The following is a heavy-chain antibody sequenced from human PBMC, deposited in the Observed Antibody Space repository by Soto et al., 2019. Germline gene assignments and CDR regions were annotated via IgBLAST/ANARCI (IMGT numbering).Heavy chain of an antibody. D-gene: IGHD6-19*01. J-gene: IGHJ4*02. CDR2: ISSTSTYT. CDR3: ARDLALAGNY. V-gene: IGHV3-21*01. CDR1: GFPFSSYV. Sequence: GGSLRLSCAASGFPFSSYVMAWVRQAPGKGLEWVSGISSTSTYTHYADSVKGRFTISRDNANNSLFLQMNSLRAEDTAIYYCARDLALAGNYWGQGTLVTVSS.